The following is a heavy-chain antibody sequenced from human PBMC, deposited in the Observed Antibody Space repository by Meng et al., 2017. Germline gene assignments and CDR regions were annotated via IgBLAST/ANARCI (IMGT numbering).Heavy chain of an antibody. J-gene: IGHJ4*02. V-gene: IGHV3-33*01. CDR1: GFTFSSYG. Sequence: GGSLRLSCAASGFTFSSYGMHWVRQAPGKGLEWVAVIWYDGSNKYYADSVKGRFTISRDNSKNTLYLQMNSLRAEDTAVYYCARESYYDILTGYYTPYYFDYWGQGTRVTVSS. CDR3: ARESYYDILTGYYTPYYFDY. D-gene: IGHD3-9*01. CDR2: IWYDGSNK.